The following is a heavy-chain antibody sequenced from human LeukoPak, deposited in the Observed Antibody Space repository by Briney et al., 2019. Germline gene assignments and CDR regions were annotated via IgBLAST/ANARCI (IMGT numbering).Heavy chain of an antibody. D-gene: IGHD3-22*01. CDR1: GGSISSSSYY. V-gene: IGHV4-39*07. Sequence: SETLSLTCTVSGGSISSSSYYWGWIRQPPGKGLECIGSIYYSGSTYYNPSLKSRVTISIDTSKNQFSLKLSSVTAADTAVYYCVAGGRSGYYWTYWGQGTLVTVSS. CDR3: VAGGRSGYYWTY. CDR2: IYYSGST. J-gene: IGHJ4*02.